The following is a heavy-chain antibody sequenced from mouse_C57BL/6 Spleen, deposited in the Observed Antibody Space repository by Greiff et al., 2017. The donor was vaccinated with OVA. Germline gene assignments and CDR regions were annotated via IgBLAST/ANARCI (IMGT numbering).Heavy chain of an antibody. CDR3: VGDSYCNYGYLDV. J-gene: IGHJ1*03. V-gene: IGHV10-3*01. Sequence: EVQLAESGGGLVQPKGSLKLSCAASGFTFNTYAMHWVRQAPGKGLEWVARIRRKSSNYATYYADSVKDRFTISRDDSQSMLYLQMNNLKTEDTARYYCVGDSYCNYGYLDVWGTGTTVTVSS. D-gene: IGHD3-3*01. CDR1: GFTFNTYA. CDR2: IRRKSSNYAT.